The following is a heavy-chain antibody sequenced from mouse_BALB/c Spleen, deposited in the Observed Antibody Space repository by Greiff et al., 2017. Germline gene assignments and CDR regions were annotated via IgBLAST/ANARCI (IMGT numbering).Heavy chain of an antibody. Sequence: VQLQQSGPELVKPGASVKISCKASGYSFTGYYMHWVKQSHVKSLEWIGRINPYNGATSYNQNFKDKASLTVDKSSSTAYMELHSLTSEDSAVYYCVPSTMITTDPFAYWGQGTLVTVSA. CDR2: INPYNGAT. J-gene: IGHJ3*01. V-gene: IGHV1-31*01. CDR1: GYSFTGYY. D-gene: IGHD2-4*01. CDR3: VPSTMITTDPFAY.